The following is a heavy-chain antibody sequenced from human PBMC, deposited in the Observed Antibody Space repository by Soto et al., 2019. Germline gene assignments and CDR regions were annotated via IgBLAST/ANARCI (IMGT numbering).Heavy chain of an antibody. CDR1: GYTFNTYY. CDR2: IHPSGGGT. Sequence: QVQLVQSGAEVKKPGASVKVSCKPSGYTFNTYYLHWVRQAPGQALEWMGVIHPSGGGTTYPQKSLGRVTVTSETSTSTVFMAWSSVRSDDTAVYYCARGGHIAVVTASFDYWGQGTLVTVSS. D-gene: IGHD2-21*02. V-gene: IGHV1-46*02. J-gene: IGHJ4*02. CDR3: ARGGHIAVVTASFDY.